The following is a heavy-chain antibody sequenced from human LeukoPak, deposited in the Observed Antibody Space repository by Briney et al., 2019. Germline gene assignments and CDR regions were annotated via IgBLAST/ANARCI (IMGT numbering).Heavy chain of an antibody. D-gene: IGHD2-15*01. V-gene: IGHV3-30*03. CDR2: ISYDGSNK. J-gene: IGHJ6*02. Sequence: GRSLRLSCAASGFTFSSYGMHWVRQAPGKGLEWVAVISYDGSNKYYADSVKGRFTISRDNSKNTLYLQMNSLRAEDTAVYYCARDPYYCSGGSCYVPYYYGMDVWGQGTTVTVSS. CDR1: GFTFSSYG. CDR3: ARDPYYCSGGSCYVPYYYGMDV.